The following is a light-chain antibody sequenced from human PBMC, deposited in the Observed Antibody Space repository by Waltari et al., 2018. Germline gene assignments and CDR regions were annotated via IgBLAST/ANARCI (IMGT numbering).Light chain of an antibody. Sequence: QSALTQPASVSGSPGQSITTSCPGTSTYVGSYNFCSWYQQHPGKAPKSMIYEVSKRPSGVSNRFSGSKSGYTASLTISGLQAEDEADYYCCSYAGSSTYVVFGGGTKLTVL. CDR3: CSYAGSSTYVV. CDR1: STYVGSYNF. V-gene: IGLV2-23*02. CDR2: EVS. J-gene: IGLJ2*01.